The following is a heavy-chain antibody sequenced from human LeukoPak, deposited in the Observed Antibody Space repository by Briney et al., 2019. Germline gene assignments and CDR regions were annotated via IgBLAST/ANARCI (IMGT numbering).Heavy chain of an antibody. D-gene: IGHD3-16*02. CDR1: GFTVSSNY. V-gene: IGHV3-53*01. J-gene: IGHJ5*02. Sequence: AGGSLRLSCAASGFTVSSNYMSWVRQAPGKGLEWVSTINSDGAYTYYADSVKGRFTISRDNSKNTILLQMNSLRAEDTALYYCAKGGRYTTSGWFDPWGQGTLVTVSS. CDR2: NSDGAYT. CDR3: AKGGRYTTSGWFDP.